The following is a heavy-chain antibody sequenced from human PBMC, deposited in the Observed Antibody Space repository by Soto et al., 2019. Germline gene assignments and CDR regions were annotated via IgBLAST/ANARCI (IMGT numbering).Heavy chain of an antibody. Sequence: ASVKVSCKASGYTFTSYSMHWVRQAPGQGLEWMGIINPSSGRTSYAQNFQGRVTMTSDTSTSIAYMGMSSLKSEDTAVYYCARDHNFGFILYAMDVWGQGTTVTVSS. CDR2: INPSSGRT. D-gene: IGHD2-15*01. CDR1: GYTFTSYS. CDR3: ARDHNFGFILYAMDV. J-gene: IGHJ6*02. V-gene: IGHV1-46*01.